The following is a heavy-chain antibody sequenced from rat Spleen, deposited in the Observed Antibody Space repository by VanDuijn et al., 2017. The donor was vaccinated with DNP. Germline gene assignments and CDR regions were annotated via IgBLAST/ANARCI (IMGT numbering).Heavy chain of an antibody. V-gene: IGHV5-7*01. D-gene: IGHD1-2*01. Sequence: EVQLVESGGGLVQPGKSLKLSCAASGFTFSDYNMAWVRQAPKKGLEWVATISYDGDSTDYRDSVKGRFTISRDNAKNTQYLQMDSLRSEDTATYYCKRHDYSSHGAMDAWGQGTSVTVSS. CDR3: KRHDYSSHGAMDA. CDR1: GFTFSDYN. CDR2: ISYDGDST. J-gene: IGHJ4*01.